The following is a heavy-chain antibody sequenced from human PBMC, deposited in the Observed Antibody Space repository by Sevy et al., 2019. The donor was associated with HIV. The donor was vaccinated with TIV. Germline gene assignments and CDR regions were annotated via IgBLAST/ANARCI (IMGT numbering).Heavy chain of an antibody. CDR3: ATGGSLFQH. CDR1: GFNFSNVW. D-gene: IGHD3-16*01. Sequence: GGSLRLSCAASGFNFSNVWMSWIRQAPGKGLEGVGHVKSKTEGGTTDYAAPVRGRFAISRDDSKNTLYLEMTSLKTEDTAVYCSATGGSLFQHWGQGTLVTVSS. CDR2: VKSKTEGGTT. V-gene: IGHV3-15*01. J-gene: IGHJ1*01.